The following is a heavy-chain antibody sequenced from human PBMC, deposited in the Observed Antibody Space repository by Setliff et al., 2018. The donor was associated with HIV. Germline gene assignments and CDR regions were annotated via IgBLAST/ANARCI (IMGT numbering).Heavy chain of an antibody. CDR2: ISSSGSTI. V-gene: IGHV3-48*03. Sequence: PGGSLRLSCAASGFTFSSYEMNWVRRAPGKGLEWVPYISSSGSTIYYADSVKGRFTISRDNAKNSLYLQMNSLRAEDTAVYYCARELRKGYNFWSAGGGFDYWGQGTLVTVSS. CDR1: GFTFSSYE. J-gene: IGHJ4*02. D-gene: IGHD3-3*01. CDR3: ARELRKGYNFWSAGGGFDY.